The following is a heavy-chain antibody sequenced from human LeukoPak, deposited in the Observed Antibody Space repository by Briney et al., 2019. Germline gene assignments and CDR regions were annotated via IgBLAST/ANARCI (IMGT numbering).Heavy chain of an antibody. V-gene: IGHV3-30*04. Sequence: GXSLRXXCAASGFTFSSYAMHWVRQAPGKGLEWVAVISYDGSNKYYADSVKGRFTISRDNSKNTLYLQMNSLRAEDTAVYYCXSTAXXXNWGQGTLXTVSS. CDR1: GFTFSSYA. CDR3: XSTAXXXN. J-gene: IGHJ4*02. CDR2: ISYDGSNK.